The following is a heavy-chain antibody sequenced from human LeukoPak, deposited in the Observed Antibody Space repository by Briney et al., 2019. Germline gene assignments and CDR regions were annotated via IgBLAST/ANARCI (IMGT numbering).Heavy chain of an antibody. J-gene: IGHJ4*02. D-gene: IGHD6-6*01. CDR1: GFTFSSYG. CDR2: IWYDGSNT. Sequence: PGGSLRLSCAASGFTFSSYGMHWVRQAPGKGLEWVALIWYDGSNTYYADSVKGRFTISRDNSKNTLYLQMGSLRAEDMAVYYCARTSIAAREADYWGQGTLVTVSS. V-gene: IGHV3-33*01. CDR3: ARTSIAAREADY.